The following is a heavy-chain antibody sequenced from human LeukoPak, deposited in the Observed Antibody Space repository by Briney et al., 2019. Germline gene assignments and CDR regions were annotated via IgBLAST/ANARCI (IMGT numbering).Heavy chain of an antibody. CDR3: ARLGRGLRYFDLIYYYYYYMDV. D-gene: IGHD3-9*01. CDR2: IYYSGST. CDR1: GGSISSSSYY. J-gene: IGHJ6*03. V-gene: IGHV4-39*07. Sequence: NPSESLSLTCTVSGGSISSSSYYWGWIRQPPGKGLEWIGSIYYSGSTYYNPSLKSRVTISVDTSKNQFSLKLSSVTAADTAVYYCARLGRGLRYFDLIYYYYYYMDVWGKGTTVTISS.